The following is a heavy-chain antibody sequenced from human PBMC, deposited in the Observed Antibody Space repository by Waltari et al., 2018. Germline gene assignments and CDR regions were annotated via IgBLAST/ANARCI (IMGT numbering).Heavy chain of an antibody. CDR1: GLTFSSYA. CDR3: AKDKMVYANNFDY. D-gene: IGHD2-8*01. Sequence: EVQLVESGGGLVQPGGSLRLSCAASGLTFSSYAMSWVRKAPGVGREWGSASSGSGVSTYYADSVKGRFTISRDNTKNTLYLQMNSLRAEDTAVYYCAKDKMVYANNFDYWGQGTLVTFSS. CDR2: SSGSGVST. J-gene: IGHJ4*02. V-gene: IGHV3-23*04.